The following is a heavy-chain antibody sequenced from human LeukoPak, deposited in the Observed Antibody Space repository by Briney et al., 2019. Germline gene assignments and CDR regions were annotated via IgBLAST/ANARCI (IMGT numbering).Heavy chain of an antibody. CDR3: ARAPTSSTGSSSPFDI. CDR1: GGSITTGSYY. Sequence: SETLSLTCTVSGGSITTGSYYGIWIPQPAGKGLEWIGRIYTTGSTDYNPSLKSRVTMSVDTSKNQFSLKLTSVTVADTALYYCARAPTSSTGSSSPFDIWGQGTMVTVSS. V-gene: IGHV4-61*02. D-gene: IGHD2-2*01. CDR2: IYTTGST. J-gene: IGHJ3*02.